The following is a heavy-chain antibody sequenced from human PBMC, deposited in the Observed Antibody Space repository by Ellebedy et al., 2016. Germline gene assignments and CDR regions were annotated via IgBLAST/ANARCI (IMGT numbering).Heavy chain of an antibody. Sequence: GGSLRLXXAASGFTFRDYYMSWIRQAPGKGLEWISYITSSGSTIYYADSVKGRFTVSRDNAKNSLYLHMNSLGAEDTAVYYCARDRRDGYNRFDYWGQGTLVTVSS. CDR2: ITSSGSTI. CDR3: ARDRRDGYNRFDY. J-gene: IGHJ4*02. V-gene: IGHV3-11*01. D-gene: IGHD5-24*01. CDR1: GFTFRDYY.